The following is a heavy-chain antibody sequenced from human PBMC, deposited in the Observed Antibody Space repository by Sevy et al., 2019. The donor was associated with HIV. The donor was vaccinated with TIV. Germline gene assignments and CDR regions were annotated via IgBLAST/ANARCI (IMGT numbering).Heavy chain of an antibody. CDR2: INPNSGDT. CDR1: GYTFTAYF. CDR3: ASPGGYRYGSLLDY. V-gene: IGHV1-2*02. Sequence: ASVKVSCKASGYTFTAYFIHWVRQAPGQGLEWMGWINPNSGDTNYEPKFHGRVTVTRDTSISTAYMALSRLRSDDTAVYYCASPGGYRYGSLLDYWGQGTLVTVSS. J-gene: IGHJ4*02. D-gene: IGHD5-18*01.